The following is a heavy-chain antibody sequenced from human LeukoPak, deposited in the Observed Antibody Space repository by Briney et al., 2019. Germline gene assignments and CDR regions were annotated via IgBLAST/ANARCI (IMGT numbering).Heavy chain of an antibody. Sequence: GSSLRLSCVASGFTFSRSGMHWVRQAPGKGLEWVAVVSNDGSNKHYADFVKGRFTISRDNSKNTLYLEMNSVRPEDTAVYYCAKDPGIAAASPYYGMGVWGQGTTVTVSS. CDR2: VSNDGSNK. J-gene: IGHJ6*02. D-gene: IGHD6-13*01. V-gene: IGHV3-30*18. CDR3: AKDPGIAAASPYYGMGV. CDR1: GFTFSRSG.